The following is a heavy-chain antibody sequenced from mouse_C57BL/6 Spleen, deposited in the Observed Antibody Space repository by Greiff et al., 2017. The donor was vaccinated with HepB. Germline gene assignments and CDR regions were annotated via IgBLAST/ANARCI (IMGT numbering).Heavy chain of an antibody. Sequence: VQLQQSGAELVRPGASVTLSCKASGYTFTDYEMHWVKQTPVHGLEWIGAIDPETGGTAYNQKFKGKAILTADKSSSTAYMELRSLTSEDSAVYYCTRGGPTVGAYWGQGTLVTVSA. D-gene: IGHD1-1*01. V-gene: IGHV1-15*01. J-gene: IGHJ3*01. CDR3: TRGGPTVGAY. CDR1: GYTFTDYE. CDR2: IDPETGGT.